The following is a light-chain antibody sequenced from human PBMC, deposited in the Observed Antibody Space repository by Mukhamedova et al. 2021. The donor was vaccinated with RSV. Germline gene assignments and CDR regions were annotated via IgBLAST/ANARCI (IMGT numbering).Light chain of an antibody. CDR3: RQYSSYSST. CDR2: KAS. J-gene: IGKJ1*01. V-gene: IGKV1-5*03. Sequence: WYQRRVHGKAPKFLIYKASSLESGVPSRFSGSGSGTEFTLTISSLQPDDFATYYCRQYSSYSSTFGQGTKVEIK.